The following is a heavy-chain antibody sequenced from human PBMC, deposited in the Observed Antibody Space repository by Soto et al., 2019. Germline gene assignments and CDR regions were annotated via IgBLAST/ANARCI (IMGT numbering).Heavy chain of an antibody. Sequence: QVQLVQSGAEVKKPGSSVKVSCKASGGTFSSYAISWVRQAPGQGLEWMGGIIPIFGTANYAQKFQGRVTITADESTSPSNMELSSLRSEDTAVYYCARVGTGTTFGWFDPWGQGTLVTVSS. CDR3: ARVGTGTTFGWFDP. CDR1: GGTFSSYA. CDR2: IIPIFGTA. J-gene: IGHJ5*02. D-gene: IGHD1-1*01. V-gene: IGHV1-69*01.